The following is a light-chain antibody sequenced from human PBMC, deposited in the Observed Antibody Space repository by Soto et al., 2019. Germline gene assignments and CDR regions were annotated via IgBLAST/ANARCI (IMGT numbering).Light chain of an antibody. Sequence: EIVMTQSPATLSVSPWERAILSCRASQSISDTLAWYQQKPGQAPRLLIYGASTRATGIPARFSGSGSGTEFTLTISSLQPDDFATYYCQQYNTYSWTFGQGTKVDIK. CDR2: GAS. CDR3: QQYNTYSWT. V-gene: IGKV3-15*01. J-gene: IGKJ1*01. CDR1: QSISDT.